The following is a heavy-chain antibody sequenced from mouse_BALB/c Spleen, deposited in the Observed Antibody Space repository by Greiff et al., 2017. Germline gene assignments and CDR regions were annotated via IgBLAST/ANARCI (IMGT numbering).Heavy chain of an antibody. CDR1: GYTFTSYW. D-gene: IGHD2-4*01. CDR3: ALYDYDGDY. J-gene: IGHJ2*01. CDR2: IYPGDGDT. V-gene: IGHV1-87*01. Sequence: QVQLKESGAELARPGASVKLSCKASGYTFTSYWMQWVKQRPGQGLEWIGAIYPGDGDTRYTQKFKGKATLTADKSSSTAYMQLSSLASEDSAVYYCALYDYDGDYWGQGTTLTVSS.